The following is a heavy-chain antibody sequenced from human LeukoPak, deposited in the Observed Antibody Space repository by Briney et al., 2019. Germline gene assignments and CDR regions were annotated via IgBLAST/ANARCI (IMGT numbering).Heavy chain of an antibody. Sequence: GGSLRLSCAASGFTFSNYWMHWVRQAPGKGLVWVSRINSDGRSTKYADSVKGRFTISRDNAKNTLYLQMNSLSAEDTAVYYCVRDRAVSPFPPDAFDMWGQGTMVTVAS. CDR3: VRDRAVSPFPPDAFDM. D-gene: IGHD4-17*01. CDR1: GFTFSNYW. J-gene: IGHJ3*02. V-gene: IGHV3-74*01. CDR2: INSDGRST.